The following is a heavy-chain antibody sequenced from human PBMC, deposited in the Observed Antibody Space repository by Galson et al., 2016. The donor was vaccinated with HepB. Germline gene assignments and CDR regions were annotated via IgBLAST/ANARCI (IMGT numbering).Heavy chain of an antibody. Sequence: SLRLSCAASGFTFSSSGMHWVRQAPGKGLEWVALISYDGSKKYYADSVKGRFAMSRDNSKNTLNLQMNSLGVEDTAVYYCAREAGGSYYAYWYFDLWAEAPWSLSPQ. CDR2: ISYDGSKK. D-gene: IGHD1-26*01. CDR1: GFTFSSSG. CDR3: AREAGGSYYAYWYFDL. J-gene: IGHJ2*01. V-gene: IGHV3-30*19.